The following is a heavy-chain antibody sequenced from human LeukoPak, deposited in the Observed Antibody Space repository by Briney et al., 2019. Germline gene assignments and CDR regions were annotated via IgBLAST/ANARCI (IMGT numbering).Heavy chain of an antibody. CDR2: ISAYNGNT. V-gene: IGHV1-18*01. D-gene: IGHD4-17*01. CDR1: GYTFTSYG. Sequence: ASVKVSCKASGYTFTSYGISWVRQAPGQGLGWMGWISAYNGNTNYAQKLQGRVTMTTDTSTSTAYIELRSLRSDDTAVYYCAREPLRRHNWFDPWGQGTLVTVSS. J-gene: IGHJ5*02. CDR3: AREPLRRHNWFDP.